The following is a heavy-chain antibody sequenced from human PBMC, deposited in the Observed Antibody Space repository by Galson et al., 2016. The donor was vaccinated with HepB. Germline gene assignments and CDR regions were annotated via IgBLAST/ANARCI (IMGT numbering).Heavy chain of an antibody. V-gene: IGHV3-9*01. CDR2: ISWNGDRK. J-gene: IGHJ4*02. D-gene: IGHD6-19*01. Sequence: SLRLSCAVSGFTFDDYAMHWVRQAPGKGLKWVSGISWNGDRKGYADSVKGRFTISRDNAKNSRFLQMNSLRTEDTALYYCARDIRGIAVKIFDYWGKGTLVTVSS. CDR1: GFTFDDYA. CDR3: ARDIRGIAVKIFDY.